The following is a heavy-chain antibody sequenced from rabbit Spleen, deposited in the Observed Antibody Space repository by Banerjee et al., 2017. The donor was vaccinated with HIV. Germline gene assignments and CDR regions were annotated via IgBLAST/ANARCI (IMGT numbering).Heavy chain of an antibody. V-gene: IGHV1S40*01. CDR2: IYTGSGNT. D-gene: IGHD5-1*01. J-gene: IGHJ4*01. CDR3: ARDRETTYGSSGFAFDL. Sequence: QSLEESGGDLVQPEGSLTLTCTASGFSFSSSYYMCWVRQAPGKGLEWIGCIYTGSGNTAYASWAKGRFTISKTSSTTVTLQMTSLTAADTATYFCARDRETTYGSSGFAFDLWGPGTLVTVS. CDR1: GFSFSSSYY.